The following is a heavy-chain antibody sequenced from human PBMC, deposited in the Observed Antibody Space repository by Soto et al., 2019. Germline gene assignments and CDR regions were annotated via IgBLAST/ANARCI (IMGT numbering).Heavy chain of an antibody. CDR2: IWYDGNNK. CDR3: ARDLDGYNYDLAY. Sequence: GGSLILSGSTAGFTVSAYCMHWVRQAPGKGLEWVAHIWYDGNNKNYADSVKGRFTISRDNSKKTLFLQMSSLRAEDTAMYYCARDLDGYNYDLAYWGQGTLVTVSS. J-gene: IGHJ4*02. D-gene: IGHD5-12*01. V-gene: IGHV3-33*01. CDR1: GFTVSAYC.